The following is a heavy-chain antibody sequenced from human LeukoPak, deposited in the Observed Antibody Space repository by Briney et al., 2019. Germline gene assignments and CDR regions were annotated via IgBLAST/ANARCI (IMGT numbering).Heavy chain of an antibody. Sequence: GGSLRLSCAASGFTFDDYWMTWVRQAPGQGLEWVANINRDGSEKHFADSVKGRFTITRDNAKKSVHLEMDSLRAEDTALYYCARAMTGYYLFYLDSWGQGTLVTVSS. V-gene: IGHV3-7*04. CDR1: GFTFDDYW. J-gene: IGHJ4*02. CDR3: ARAMTGYYLFYLDS. D-gene: IGHD3-9*01. CDR2: INRDGSEK.